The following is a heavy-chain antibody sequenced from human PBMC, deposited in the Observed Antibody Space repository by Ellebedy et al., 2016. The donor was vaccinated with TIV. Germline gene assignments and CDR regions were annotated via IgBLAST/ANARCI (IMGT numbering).Heavy chain of an antibody. V-gene: IGHV3-48*01. Sequence: GESLKISXVASGFNLGTYAMKWVRQAPGKGLEWIAYISSSSRTTYYADSVKGRFTISRDNGKNSLYLQMNGLRVDDSAVYYCARGFLTTLVTGPIDSWGQGTLDTVSS. J-gene: IGHJ4*02. CDR1: GFNLGTYA. CDR3: ARGFLTTLVTGPIDS. CDR2: ISSSSRTT. D-gene: IGHD2-21*02.